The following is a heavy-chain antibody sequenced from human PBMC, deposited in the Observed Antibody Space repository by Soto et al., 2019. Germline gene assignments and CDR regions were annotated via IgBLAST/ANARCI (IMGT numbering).Heavy chain of an antibody. CDR1: GGTFSSYA. CDR3: AGVGDYDSSGYYNPGRY. Sequence: QVQLVQSGAEVKKPGSSVKVSCKVSGGTFSSYAISWVRQAPGQGLEWMGGIIPIFGTANYAQKFQGRVTITADESTSTAYMELSSLRSEDTAVYYCAGVGDYDSSGYYNPGRYWGQGTLVTVSS. D-gene: IGHD3-22*01. V-gene: IGHV1-69*01. CDR2: IIPIFGTA. J-gene: IGHJ4*02.